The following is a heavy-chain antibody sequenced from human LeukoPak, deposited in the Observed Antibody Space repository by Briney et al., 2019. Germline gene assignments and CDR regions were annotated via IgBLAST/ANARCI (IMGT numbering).Heavy chain of an antibody. CDR3: ARGPPAMAPNYYFDY. J-gene: IGHJ4*02. V-gene: IGHV1-69*04. D-gene: IGHD5-18*01. CDR2: IIPIFGIA. CDR1: GGTFSSYA. Sequence: SVKVSCKASGGTFSSYAISWVRQAPGQGLEWMGRIIPIFGIANYAQKFQGRVTITADKSTSTAYMELSSLRSEDTAVYYCARGPPAMAPNYYFDYWGKGNLVSVSS.